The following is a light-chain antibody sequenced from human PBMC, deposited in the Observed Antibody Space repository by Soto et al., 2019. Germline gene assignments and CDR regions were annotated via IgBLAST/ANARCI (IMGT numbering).Light chain of an antibody. CDR3: LQYGNSVWT. V-gene: IGKV3-20*01. J-gene: IGKJ1*01. CDR1: QRLGSNY. CDR2: GTS. Sequence: PGERATLSCRASQRLGSNYLSWYQQKPGQAPRVLIHGTSRRATGIPDRFRGSGSGTDFTLTISRLEPEDFALYYCLQYGNSVWTFGQGTKLEIK.